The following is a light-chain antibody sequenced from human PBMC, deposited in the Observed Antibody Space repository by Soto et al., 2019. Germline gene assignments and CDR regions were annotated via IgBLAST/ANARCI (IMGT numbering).Light chain of an antibody. CDR1: SSDVGAYNL. CDR2: EGS. V-gene: IGLV2-23*01. J-gene: IGLJ3*02. CDR3: CSYAGSRTFV. Sequence: QSALTQPRSMSGSPGQSVTISCTGTSSDVGAYNLVSWYQQHPGKAPRLIIYEGSKRPSGISHRFSGSKSDNTASLTISGLRAEDEAHYHCCSYAGSRTFVFGGGTKLTVL.